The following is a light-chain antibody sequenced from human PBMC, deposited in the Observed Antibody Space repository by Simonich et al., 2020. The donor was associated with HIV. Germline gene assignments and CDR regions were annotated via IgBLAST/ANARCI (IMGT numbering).Light chain of an antibody. CDR1: SGSVSTSYY. CDR2: STN. J-gene: IGLJ3*02. Sequence: QTVVTQEPSFSVSPGGTVTLTCGLSSGSVSTSYYPSWSQQTPGPAPRTLSYSTNTRSSGVPDRFSGSILGNKAALTITGAQADDESDYYCVLYMGSGIWVFGGGTKLTVL. V-gene: IGLV8-61*01. CDR3: VLYMGSGIWV.